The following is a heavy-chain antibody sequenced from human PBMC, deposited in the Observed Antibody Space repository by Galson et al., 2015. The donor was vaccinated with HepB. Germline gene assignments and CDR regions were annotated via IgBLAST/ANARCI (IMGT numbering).Heavy chain of an antibody. CDR3: ARDHVGSGYYYFDY. D-gene: IGHD3-3*01. V-gene: IGHV3-20*04. CDR1: GFTFDDYG. J-gene: IGHJ4*03. Sequence: SLRLSCAASGFTFDDYGMSWVRQAPGKGLEWVSGITGNGDNPDHADSVKGRFTISRDNAKNSLYLQMNSLRAEDTALYYCARDHVGSGYYYFDYWGQGTVITVSS. CDR2: ITGNGDNP.